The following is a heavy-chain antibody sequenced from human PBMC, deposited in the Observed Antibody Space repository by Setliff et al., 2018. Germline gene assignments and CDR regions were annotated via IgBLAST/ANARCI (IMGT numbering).Heavy chain of an antibody. CDR1: GGTFSSYA. CDR2: IIPIFGTA. J-gene: IGHJ4*02. CDR3: ATGGYSGYDYVY. Sequence: ASVKVSCKASGGTFSSYAISWVRQAPGQGLEWMGRIIPIFGTANYAQKFQGRVTITADKSTSTAYMELSSLRSEDTAVYYCATGGYSGYDYVYWGQGTLVTVSS. D-gene: IGHD5-12*01. V-gene: IGHV1-69*06.